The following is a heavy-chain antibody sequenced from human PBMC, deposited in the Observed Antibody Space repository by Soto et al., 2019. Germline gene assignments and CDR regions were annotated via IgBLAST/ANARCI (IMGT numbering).Heavy chain of an antibody. V-gene: IGHV3-11*06. CDR2: INSSSSYT. D-gene: IGHD2-2*01. CDR3: ARGGCSSTSCPYCFDY. Sequence: LSCAASGFTFSDYYVSWIRQAPGKGLEWVSYINSSSSYTNYADSVKGRFTISRDNAKNSLYLQMNSLRAEDTAVYYCARGGCSSTSCPYCFDYLGQGTLVTVSS. CDR1: GFTFSDYY. J-gene: IGHJ4*02.